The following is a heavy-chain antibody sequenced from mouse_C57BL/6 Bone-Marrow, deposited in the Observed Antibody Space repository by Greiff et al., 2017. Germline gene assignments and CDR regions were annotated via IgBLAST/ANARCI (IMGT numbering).Heavy chain of an antibody. D-gene: IGHD1-1*01. CDR3: AIYYYGSLDY. CDR1: GIDFSSYW. J-gene: IGHJ2*01. Sequence: EASGIDFSSYWMSGVRRAPGKGLEWIGEINPDSSTINYAPSLKDKFIISRDNAKNTLYLPMSKVRSEDTALYYCAIYYYGSLDYWGQGTPLTVSA. V-gene: IGHV4-1*01. CDR2: INPDSSTI.